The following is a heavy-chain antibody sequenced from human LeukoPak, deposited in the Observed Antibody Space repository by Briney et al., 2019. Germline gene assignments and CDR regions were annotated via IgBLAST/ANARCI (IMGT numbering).Heavy chain of an antibody. V-gene: IGHV4-39*01. J-gene: IGHJ4*02. Sequence: PSETLSLTCTVSGGSISSSSYYWGWIRQPPGKGLEWIGSIYYSGSTYYNPSLKSRVTISVDTSKNQFSLKLSSVTAADTAVYYCARREWELLEDYYFDYWGQGTQVTVSS. CDR3: ARREWELLEDYYFDY. CDR2: IYYSGST. CDR1: GGSISSSSYY. D-gene: IGHD1-26*01.